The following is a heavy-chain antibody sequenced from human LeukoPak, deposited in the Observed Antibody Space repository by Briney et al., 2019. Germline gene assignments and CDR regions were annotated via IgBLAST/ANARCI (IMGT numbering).Heavy chain of an antibody. CDR2: IYHSGST. CDR3: ARLDSGYGKYYFDY. V-gene: IGHV4-4*02. J-gene: IGHJ4*02. CDR1: GGSISSSNW. D-gene: IGHD5-12*01. Sequence: PSETLSLTCAVSGGSISSSNWWSWVRQPPGKGLEWIGEIYHSGSTNYNPSLKSRVTISVDKSKNQFSLKLSSVTAADTAVYYCARLDSGYGKYYFDYWGQGTLVTVSS.